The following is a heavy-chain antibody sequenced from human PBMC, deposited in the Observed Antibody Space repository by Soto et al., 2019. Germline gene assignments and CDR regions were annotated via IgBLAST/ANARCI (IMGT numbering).Heavy chain of an antibody. CDR1: GGTFSSYA. V-gene: IGHV1-69*12. CDR3: ASNYDSSGYYYRGLDY. CDR2: IIPIFGTA. Sequence: QVQLVQSGAEVKKPGSSVKVSCKASGGTFSSYAISWVRQAPGQGLEWMGGIIPIFGTADYAQKFQGRVTITADESTSTAYMELSSLISEDTAVYYCASNYDSSGYYYRGLDYWGQGTLVTVSS. D-gene: IGHD3-22*01. J-gene: IGHJ4*02.